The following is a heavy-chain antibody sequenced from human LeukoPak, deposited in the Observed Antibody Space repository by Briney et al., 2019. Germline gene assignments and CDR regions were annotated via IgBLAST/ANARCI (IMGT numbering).Heavy chain of an antibody. CDR1: GFTFTTYG. CDR2: ISFDGSYE. Sequence: GGSLRLSCAASGFTFTTYGMHWVRQAPGKGLEWVAIISFDGSYEYYADSVKGRFTISRDTSKNTLYLQMNSLKLEDTAVYYCAKDRGGSYRGAFDYWGQGTLGTVSS. CDR3: AKDRGGSYRGAFDY. V-gene: IGHV3-30*18. J-gene: IGHJ4*02. D-gene: IGHD1-26*01.